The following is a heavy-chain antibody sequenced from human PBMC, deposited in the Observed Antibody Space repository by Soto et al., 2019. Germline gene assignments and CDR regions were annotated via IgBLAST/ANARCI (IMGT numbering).Heavy chain of an antibody. J-gene: IGHJ4*02. CDR2: ISGSGGST. V-gene: IGHV3-23*01. CDR1: GFTFSSYA. CDR3: ENSKKDYDTLTGYYFDY. D-gene: IGHD3-9*01. Sequence: EVQLLESGGGLVQPGGSLRLSCAASGFTFSSYAMSCVRQAPGKGLEWVSAISGSGGSTYYADSVKGRFTISGDNSKNTLNLQMNSLRDEDTAVYYCENSKKDYDTLTGYYFDYWGQGTLVTVSS.